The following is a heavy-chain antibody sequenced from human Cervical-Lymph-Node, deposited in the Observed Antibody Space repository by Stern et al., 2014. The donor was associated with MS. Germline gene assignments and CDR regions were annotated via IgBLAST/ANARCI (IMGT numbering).Heavy chain of an antibody. V-gene: IGHV2-5*02. CDR3: AHFSTVTLFES. D-gene: IGHD4-17*01. Sequence: QVTLRESGPTLVRPTQTLTLTCTFSGFSLNTFEMGVGWIRQPPGKALEWLALIYLDDDKRYSPSLKSRLTITKDTSKNQVVLTMTNMDHVDTATYFCAHFSTVTLFESWGQGTQVTVSS. J-gene: IGHJ4*02. CDR1: GFSLNTFEMG. CDR2: IYLDDDK.